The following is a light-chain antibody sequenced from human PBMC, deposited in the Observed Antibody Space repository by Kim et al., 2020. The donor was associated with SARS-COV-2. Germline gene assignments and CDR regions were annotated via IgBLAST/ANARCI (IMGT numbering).Light chain of an antibody. CDR1: RGVTSNY. J-gene: IGKJ5*01. CDR2: IAS. V-gene: IGKV3-20*01. Sequence: SPGEKATLSCRASRGVTSNYLAWYPQKPGQAPRLLIYIASSRATGIPDRFSGSGSGTEFTLTISRLEPEDFAVYYCHQYGSPPSTFGQGTRLEIK. CDR3: HQYGSPPST.